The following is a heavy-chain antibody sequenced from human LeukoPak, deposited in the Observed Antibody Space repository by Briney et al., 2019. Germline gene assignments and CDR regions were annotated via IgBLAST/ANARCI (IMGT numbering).Heavy chain of an antibody. J-gene: IGHJ6*02. CDR1: GYGFSTYW. CDR3: ARHEDSYGYGGRYYYYGMDV. Sequence: GESLKISCKGSGYGFSTYWIGWVRQMPGKGLEYMGIIYSGESDIRYSPSFQGQVTISADKSKSTAYQEWSNLKASDTAIYYCARHEDSYGYGGRYYYYGMDVWGQGTTVTVSS. CDR2: IYSGESDI. V-gene: IGHV5-51*01. D-gene: IGHD5-18*01.